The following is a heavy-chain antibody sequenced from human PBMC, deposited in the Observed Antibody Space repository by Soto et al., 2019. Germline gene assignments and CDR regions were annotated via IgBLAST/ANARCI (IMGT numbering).Heavy chain of an antibody. CDR1: GYTFTSYG. CDR2: ISAYNGNT. Sequence: QVQLVQSGAEVKKPGASVKVSCKASGYTFTSYGISWVRQAPGQGLEWMGWISAYNGNTNYAQKLQGRVTMTTDTSTSTADMELRSLRSDDTAVYYCAGDSSGWFVHYYGMDVWGQGTTVTVSS. J-gene: IGHJ6*02. V-gene: IGHV1-18*01. D-gene: IGHD6-19*01. CDR3: AGDSSGWFVHYYGMDV.